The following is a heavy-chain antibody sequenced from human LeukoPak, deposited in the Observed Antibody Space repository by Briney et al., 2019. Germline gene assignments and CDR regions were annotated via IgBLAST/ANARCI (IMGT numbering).Heavy chain of an antibody. CDR1: GGSFSGYY. D-gene: IGHD3-22*01. CDR3: ARVRGSGYIFDY. V-gene: IGHV4-34*01. CDR2: INHSGST. J-gene: IGHJ4*02. Sequence: SETLSLTCAVYGGSFSGYYWSWIRQPPGKGLEWIGEINHSGSTNYNPSLKSRVTISVDTSKNQFSLKLSSVTAADTAVYYCARVRGSGYIFDYWGQGTLVTVSS.